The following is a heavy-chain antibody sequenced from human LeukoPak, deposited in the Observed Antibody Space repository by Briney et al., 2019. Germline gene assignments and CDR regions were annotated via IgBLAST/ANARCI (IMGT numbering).Heavy chain of an antibody. Sequence: PGGSLRLSCAASGFTFSSYGMHWVRQAPGKGLEWVAVIWYGGSYTYYADSVKGRFTISRDNSKNTLYLQMNSLRAEDTAVYYCAKREYSYGLYYFDYWGQGTLVTVSS. CDR2: IWYGGSYT. V-gene: IGHV3-33*06. J-gene: IGHJ4*02. CDR1: GFTFSSYG. D-gene: IGHD5-18*01. CDR3: AKREYSYGLYYFDY.